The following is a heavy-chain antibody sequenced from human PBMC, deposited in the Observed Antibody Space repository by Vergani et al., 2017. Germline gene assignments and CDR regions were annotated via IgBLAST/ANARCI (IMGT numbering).Heavy chain of an antibody. D-gene: IGHD5/OR15-5a*01. CDR2: IYPGDSDT. CDR3: ASLSKAPNYYYYMDV. J-gene: IGHJ6*03. Sequence: EVQLVQSGAEVKKPGESLKISCKGSGYSFTSYWIGWVRQMPGKGLEWMGIIYPGDSDTRYSPSFQGQVTISADKSISTAYLQWSSLKASDTAMYYCASLSKAPNYYYYMDVWGKGTTVTVSS. V-gene: IGHV5-51*03. CDR1: GYSFTSYW.